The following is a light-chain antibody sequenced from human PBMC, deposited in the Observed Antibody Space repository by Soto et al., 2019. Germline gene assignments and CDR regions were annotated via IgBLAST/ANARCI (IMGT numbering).Light chain of an antibody. J-gene: IGKJ1*01. CDR3: QQYNNWLRT. Sequence: ELVLTQSPATLSLSPGERATLSCRASQSVGYHLAWYQQKPGQAPRLLIYDASTRATGIPARFSGSGSGTEFTLTISSLQSEDFAVYYCQQYNNWLRTFGQGTKVDIK. CDR2: DAS. CDR1: QSVGYH. V-gene: IGKV3-15*01.